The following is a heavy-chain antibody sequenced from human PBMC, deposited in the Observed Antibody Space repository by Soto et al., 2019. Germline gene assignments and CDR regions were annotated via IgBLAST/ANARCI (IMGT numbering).Heavy chain of an antibody. J-gene: IGHJ4*02. V-gene: IGHV1-24*01. Sequence: QVQLLQSGAEVKKPGASVKVSCKVSGHTLTELSMHWVRQAPGRGLEWMGGFDHEDGETIFAQKFQGRVTMTEDTSTDSTYMELTRLRSEDTAVYYCAAGGTRWLHSPFDYWGQGTLVTISS. D-gene: IGHD1-1*01. CDR3: AAGGTRWLHSPFDY. CDR1: GHTLTELS. CDR2: FDHEDGET.